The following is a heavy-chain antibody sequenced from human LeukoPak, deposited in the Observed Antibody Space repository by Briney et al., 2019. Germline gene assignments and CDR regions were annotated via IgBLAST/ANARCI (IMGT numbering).Heavy chain of an antibody. D-gene: IGHD6-19*01. J-gene: IGHJ4*02. CDR2: INPNSGGT. CDR1: GYTFTGYY. CDR3: ARGYSSGWYVDYFDY. Sequence: ASAKVSCKASGYTFTGYYMHWVRQAPGQGLEWMGWINPNSGGTNYAQKFQGRVTMTRDTSISTAYMELSRLRSDDTAVYYCARGYSSGWYVDYFDYWGQGTLVTVSS. V-gene: IGHV1-2*02.